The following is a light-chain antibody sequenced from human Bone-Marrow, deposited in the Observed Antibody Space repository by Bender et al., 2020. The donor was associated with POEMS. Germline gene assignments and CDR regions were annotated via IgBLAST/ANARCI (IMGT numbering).Light chain of an antibody. Sequence: SLELNQPPSVSVSPGQTATITCSGNNLEQKYVSWYQQKPGQSPVLVMYQDTKRPSGIHGRFSGTNSGNTATLTIIGTQPDDEAAYFCQAWDSDFVVFAGGTRLTVL. J-gene: IGLJ3*02. CDR2: QDT. CDR3: QAWDSDFVV. CDR1: NLEQKY. V-gene: IGLV3-1*01.